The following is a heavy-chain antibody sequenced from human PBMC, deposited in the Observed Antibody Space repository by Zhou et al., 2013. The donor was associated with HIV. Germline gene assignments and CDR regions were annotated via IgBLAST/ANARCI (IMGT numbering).Heavy chain of an antibody. D-gene: IGHD2-2*01. Sequence: QVQLVQSGAEVKKPGSSVKVSCKASGGTFSSSAITWVRQAPGQGPEWMGGIIPIFGTTNYAQKFQGRVTITADESTSTAYMELSSLRSEDTAVYYCARARTTLHYYYYMDVWGKGTTVTVSS. J-gene: IGHJ6*03. V-gene: IGHV1-69*13. CDR1: GGTFSSSA. CDR2: IIPIFGTT. CDR3: ARARTTLHYYYYMDV.